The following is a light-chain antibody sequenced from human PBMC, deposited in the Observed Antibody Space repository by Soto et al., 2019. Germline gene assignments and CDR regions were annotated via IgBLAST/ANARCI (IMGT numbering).Light chain of an antibody. CDR2: LKSDGSH. J-gene: IGLJ3*02. CDR3: QTWGTGTWV. CDR1: SAHSSYA. Sequence: QLVLTQSPSASASLGASVKLTCTLSSAHSSYAIAWHQQQREKAPRYLMKLKSDGSHSKGDGITDRFSGSSSGAERYLTNSSLQSEEEADYYCQTWGTGTWVFGVGTKLTVL. V-gene: IGLV4-69*01.